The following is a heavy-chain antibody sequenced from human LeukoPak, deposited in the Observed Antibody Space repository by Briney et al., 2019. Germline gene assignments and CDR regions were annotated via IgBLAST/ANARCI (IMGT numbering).Heavy chain of an antibody. CDR2: ISAYNGNT. Sequence: GQGLEWMGWISAYNGNTNYAQKLQGRVTMTIDTSTSTAYMELRSLRPDDTAVYYCARAYDSWGQGTLVTVSS. J-gene: IGHJ5*01. CDR3: ARAYDS. V-gene: IGHV1-18*01.